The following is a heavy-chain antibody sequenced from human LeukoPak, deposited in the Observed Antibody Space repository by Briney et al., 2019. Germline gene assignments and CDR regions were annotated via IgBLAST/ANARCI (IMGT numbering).Heavy chain of an antibody. CDR3: ARAASVGYDFWSGYSGIDY. Sequence: GASVKVSCKASGYTFTSYAMNWVRQAPGQGLEWVGWINTNTGNPTYAQGFTGRFVFSLDTSVSTAYLQISSLKAEDTAVYYCARAASVGYDFWSGYSGIDYWGQGTLVTVSS. J-gene: IGHJ4*02. D-gene: IGHD3-3*01. V-gene: IGHV7-4-1*02. CDR2: INTNTGNP. CDR1: GYTFTSYA.